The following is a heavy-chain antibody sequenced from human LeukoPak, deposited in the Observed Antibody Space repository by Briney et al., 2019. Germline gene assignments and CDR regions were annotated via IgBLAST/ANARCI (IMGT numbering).Heavy chain of an antibody. V-gene: IGHV3-48*04. CDR3: AKEGQGVTMIVVVITDYFDY. CDR1: GFTFSSHN. D-gene: IGHD3-22*01. J-gene: IGHJ4*02. Sequence: GWSLRLSCAASGFTFSSHNMQWVRQAPGKGLEWVSYIHSSSGTVYYADSVKGRFTISRDNAQNSLYLQMNSLRAEDTAVYYCAKEGQGVTMIVVVITDYFDYWGQGTLVTVSS. CDR2: IHSSSGTV.